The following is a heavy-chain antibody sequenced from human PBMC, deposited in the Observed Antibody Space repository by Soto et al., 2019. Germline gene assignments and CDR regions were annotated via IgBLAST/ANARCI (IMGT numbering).Heavy chain of an antibody. Sequence: GGSLRLSCAASGFTFSNAWMNWVRQAPGKGLEWVGRIKSKTDGGTTDYAAPVKGRFTISRDDSKNTLYLQMNSLKTEDTAVYYCTTVGNLHDYGDYLGTDFDYWGQGTLVTVSS. V-gene: IGHV3-15*07. D-gene: IGHD4-17*01. J-gene: IGHJ4*02. CDR2: IKSKTDGGTT. CDR1: GFTFSNAW. CDR3: TTVGNLHDYGDYLGTDFDY.